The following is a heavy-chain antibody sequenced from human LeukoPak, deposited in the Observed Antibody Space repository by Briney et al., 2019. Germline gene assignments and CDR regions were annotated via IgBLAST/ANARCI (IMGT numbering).Heavy chain of an antibody. J-gene: IGHJ6*03. Sequence: ASVKVSCKASGYTFTGYYMHWVRQAPGQGLEWMGWINPNSGGTNYAQKFQGRVTMTRDTSISTAYMELSRLRSDDTAVYYCARLGGSGSYYKVDYYYYMDVWGKGTTVTVSS. CDR2: INPNSGGT. D-gene: IGHD3-10*01. CDR1: GYTFTGYY. V-gene: IGHV1-2*02. CDR3: ARLGGSGSYYKVDYYYYMDV.